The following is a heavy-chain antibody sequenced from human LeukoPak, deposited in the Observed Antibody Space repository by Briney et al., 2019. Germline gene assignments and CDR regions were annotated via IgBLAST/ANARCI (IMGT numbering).Heavy chain of an antibody. V-gene: IGHV4-4*07. CDR1: GGSISSYY. D-gene: IGHD3-3*01. J-gene: IGHJ6*02. CDR2: IYTSGST. CDR3: ARDYDFWSGYYTYGMDV. Sequence: SETLSLTCTVSGGSISSYYWSWIRQPAGKGLEWIGRIYTSGSTNYNPSLKSRVTMSVDTSKNQFSLKLSSVTAADTAVYYCARDYDFWSGYYTYGMDVWGQGTTVTISS.